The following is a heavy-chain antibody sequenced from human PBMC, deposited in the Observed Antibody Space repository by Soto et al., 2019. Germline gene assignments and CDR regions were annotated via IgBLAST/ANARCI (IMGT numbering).Heavy chain of an antibody. Sequence: PEKRLEWIGEINHNGSTNYNPSLKIRATLSVDPYKNQFSLKLSSVTAADAAVYYCARGEYCSSTSCPFDYWGQG. CDR3: ARGEYCSSTSCPFDY. CDR2: INHNGST. D-gene: IGHD2-2*01. J-gene: IGHJ4*02. V-gene: IGHV4-34*01.